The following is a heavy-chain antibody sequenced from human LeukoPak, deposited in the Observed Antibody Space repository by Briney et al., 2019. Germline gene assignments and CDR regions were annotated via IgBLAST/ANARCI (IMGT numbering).Heavy chain of an antibody. J-gene: IGHJ2*01. D-gene: IGHD6-19*01. CDR2: INPSGGST. CDR3: ARGGTRIAVAGNRAPFDL. CDR1: GYTFTSYY. V-gene: IGHV1-46*01. Sequence: GASVKVSCKASGYTFTSYYMHWVRQVPGQGLEWMGIINPSGGSTSYAQKFQGRVTMTRDTSTNTVYMELSSLRSEDTAVYYCARGGTRIAVAGNRAPFDLWGRGTLVTVSS.